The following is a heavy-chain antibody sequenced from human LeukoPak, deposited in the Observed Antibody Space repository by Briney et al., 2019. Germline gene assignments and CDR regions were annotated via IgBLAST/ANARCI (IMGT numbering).Heavy chain of an antibody. CDR1: GYTLTELS. V-gene: IGHV1-24*01. Sequence: ASVKVSCKVSGYTLTELSMHWVRRAPGKGLEWMGGFDSEHGETIYAQRFQGRVTMTEDTSTDTAYMELSSLRSEDTAVYYCVSGILCSSTTCYHYWGQGTLVTVSS. CDR3: VSGILCSSTTCYHY. D-gene: IGHD2-2*01. J-gene: IGHJ4*02. CDR2: FDSEHGET.